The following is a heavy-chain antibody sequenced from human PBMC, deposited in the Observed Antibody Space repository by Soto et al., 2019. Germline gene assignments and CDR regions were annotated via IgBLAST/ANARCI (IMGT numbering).Heavy chain of an antibody. Sequence: GGSLRLSCAASGFTFSSYGMHWVRQAPGKGLEWVAVIWYDGSKRYYADSLKGRFTISIDNSKNTLYLQMNSLRAEDTAVYYCARDRSSWYIWFASWGQGTLVTVSS. D-gene: IGHD6-13*01. CDR2: IWYDGSKR. J-gene: IGHJ5*01. CDR1: GFTFSSYG. CDR3: ARDRSSWYIWFAS. V-gene: IGHV3-33*01.